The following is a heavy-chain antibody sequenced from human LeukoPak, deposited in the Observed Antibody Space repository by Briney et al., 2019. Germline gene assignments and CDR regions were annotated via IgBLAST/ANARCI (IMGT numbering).Heavy chain of an antibody. V-gene: IGHV4-39*07. J-gene: IGHJ6*02. CDR2: IYYSGST. CDR1: GGSISSSSYY. CDR3: ARGITMVRGVSSKVYGMDV. Sequence: SETLSLTCTVSGGSISSSSYYWGWIRQPPGKGLEWIGSIYYSGSTNYNPSLKSRVTISVGTSKNQFSLKLSSVTAADTAVYYCARGITMVRGVSSKVYGMDVWGQGTTVTVSS. D-gene: IGHD3-10*01.